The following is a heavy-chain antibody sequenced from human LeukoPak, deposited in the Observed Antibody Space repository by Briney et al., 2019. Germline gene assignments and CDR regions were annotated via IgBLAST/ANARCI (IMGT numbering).Heavy chain of an antibody. V-gene: IGHV3-48*01. CDR3: ARESSGGYYFDVFDI. J-gene: IGHJ3*02. Sequence: GGSLRLSCAASGFTFSSYSMMWVRQAPGKGLEWVSYISSSSTTIHYADSVKGRFTISRDNAKNSVYLQMNSLRAEDTAVYYCARESSGGYYFDVFDIWGQGTMVTVSS. CDR1: GFTFSSYS. D-gene: IGHD3-22*01. CDR2: ISSSSTTI.